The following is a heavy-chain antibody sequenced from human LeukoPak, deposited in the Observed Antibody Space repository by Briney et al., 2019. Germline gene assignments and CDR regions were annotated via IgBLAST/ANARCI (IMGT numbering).Heavy chain of an antibody. V-gene: IGHV4-30-2*01. Sequence: PSETLSLTCTVSGGSISSGGYYWSWIRQPPGKGLEWIGYIYHSGSTYYNPSLKSRVTISVDRSKNQFSLKLSSVTAADTAVYYCASTSEATVVTQLGYWGQGTLVTVSS. J-gene: IGHJ4*02. D-gene: IGHD4-23*01. CDR2: IYHSGST. CDR1: GGSISSGGYY. CDR3: ASTSEATVVTQLGY.